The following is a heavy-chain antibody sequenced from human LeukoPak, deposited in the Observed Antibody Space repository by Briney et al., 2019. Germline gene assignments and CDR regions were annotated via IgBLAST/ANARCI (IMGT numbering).Heavy chain of an antibody. CDR2: IYYSGTT. V-gene: IGHV4-39*01. CDR3: ARLVDAPRYFDY. Sequence: LRLSCAASGFTFSSYRMNWIRQPPGKGLEWIGSIYYSGTTYYNPSLKSRVTISVDTSKNQFSLKLSSVTAADTAVYYCARLVDAPRYFDYWGQGTLVTVSS. J-gene: IGHJ4*02. D-gene: IGHD2-21*01. CDR1: GFTFSSYRMN.